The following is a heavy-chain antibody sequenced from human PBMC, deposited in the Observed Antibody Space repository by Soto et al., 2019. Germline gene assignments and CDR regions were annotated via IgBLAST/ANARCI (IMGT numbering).Heavy chain of an antibody. V-gene: IGHV3-30-3*01. CDR1: VFTFSSYA. CDR2: ISYDGSNK. D-gene: IGHD2-15*01. J-gene: IGHJ4*02. Sequence: PGGSLRLSCAASVFTFSSYAMHWVRQAPGKGLEWVAVISYDGSNKYYADSVKGRFTISRDNSKNTLYLQMNSLRAEDTAVYYCASPVVAATQKYSGGFDYWGQGTLVTVSS. CDR3: ASPVVAATQKYSGGFDY.